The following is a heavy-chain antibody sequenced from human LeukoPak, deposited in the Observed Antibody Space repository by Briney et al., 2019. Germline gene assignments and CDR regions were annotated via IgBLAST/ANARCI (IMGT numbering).Heavy chain of an antibody. V-gene: IGHV3-48*03. Sequence: PGRSLRLSCAASGFTISSYEMNWVRQAPGKGLEWISYIHSSGSTIYYADSVKGRFTISRDNAKNSLYLQMNSLRAEDTAVYYCVRDKSGCCFDYWGQGTLVTVSS. D-gene: IGHD1-26*01. CDR3: VRDKSGCCFDY. CDR1: GFTISSYE. CDR2: IHSSGSTI. J-gene: IGHJ4*02.